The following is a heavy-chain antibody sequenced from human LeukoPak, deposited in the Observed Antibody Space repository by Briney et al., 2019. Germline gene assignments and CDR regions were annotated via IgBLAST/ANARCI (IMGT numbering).Heavy chain of an antibody. CDR1: GYTFTSYG. J-gene: IGHJ4*02. CDR2: ISAYNGNT. Sequence: ASVKVSCKASGYTFTSYGISWVRQAPGQGLEWMGWISAYNGNTNYAQKLQGRVTMTTDTSTSTAYMELRSLRSDDTAVYYCARGARGYYDSSGYYLLLFDYWGQGTLVTVSS. V-gene: IGHV1-18*01. D-gene: IGHD3-22*01. CDR3: ARGARGYYDSSGYYLLLFDY.